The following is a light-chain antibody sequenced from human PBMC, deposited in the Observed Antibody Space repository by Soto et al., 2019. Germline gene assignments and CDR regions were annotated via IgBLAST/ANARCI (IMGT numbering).Light chain of an antibody. CDR2: AAS. Sequence: DIQMTQSPSSLSASVGDRVTITCRASQSIDNYLNWYQQKPGKAPNLLIYAASTLLSGVPSRFSGRGSGTHFTLTISSLQTEDFATYYGQQSYSSPETFGQGTKVVSK. V-gene: IGKV1-39*01. CDR3: QQSYSSPET. CDR1: QSIDNY. J-gene: IGKJ1*01.